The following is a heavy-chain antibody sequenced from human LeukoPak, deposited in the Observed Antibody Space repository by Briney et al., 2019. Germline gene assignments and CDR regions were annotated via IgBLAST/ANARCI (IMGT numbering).Heavy chain of an antibody. V-gene: IGHV1-69*05. Sequence: ASVKVSCKASGGTFSSYAISWVRQAPGQGLEWMGGIIPIFGTANYAQKFQGRVTMTRNTSISTAYMELSSLRSEDTAVYYCARGGWYGSGSYSHDYWGQGTLVTVSS. D-gene: IGHD3-10*01. CDR2: IIPIFGTA. CDR3: ARGGWYGSGSYSHDY. CDR1: GGTFSSYA. J-gene: IGHJ4*02.